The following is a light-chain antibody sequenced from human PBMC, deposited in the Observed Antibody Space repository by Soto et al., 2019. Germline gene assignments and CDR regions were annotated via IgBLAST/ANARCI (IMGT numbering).Light chain of an antibody. J-gene: IGKJ1*01. Sequence: EIVLTQSPGTLSLSPGERATLPCRASQSVSGTSLAWYQQKPGQAPRLLIYGVSNRATGIPDRFSGSGSGTDFTFTISRLETEDFAVYYCHQYDHSLWTFGQGTKVEVK. CDR1: QSVSGTS. CDR2: GVS. CDR3: HQYDHSLWT. V-gene: IGKV3-20*01.